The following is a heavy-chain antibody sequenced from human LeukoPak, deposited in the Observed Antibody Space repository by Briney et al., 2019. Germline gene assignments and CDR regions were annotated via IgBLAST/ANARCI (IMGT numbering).Heavy chain of an antibody. CDR3: VHRTRVTSVDH. CDR1: GFSLSTNVVV. CDR2: IYGNDDK. V-gene: IGHV2-5*01. Sequence: SGPTLVKPTQTLTLTCTFSGFSLSTNVVVVGWVRQPPGKALEWLAFIYGNDDKRYSPSLESRLTITKDTSKNQVVLTVTDMDYVDTATYYCVHRTRVTSVDHWGQGTLVTVSP. J-gene: IGHJ4*02. D-gene: IGHD4-17*01.